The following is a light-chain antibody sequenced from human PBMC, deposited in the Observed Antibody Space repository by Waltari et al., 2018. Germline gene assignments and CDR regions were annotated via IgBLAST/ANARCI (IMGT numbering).Light chain of an antibody. CDR1: SSNIGRDL. CDR2: NNN. J-gene: IGLJ2*01. V-gene: IGLV1-44*01. Sequence: QSVLTQSPSASGTSGQRVTISCSGSSSNIGRDLVNWYRHLPGTAPKLLLYNNNRRPSGVPDRFSGSKSGTSASVAISGLQSEDEADYYCAAWDDSLNGVVFGGGTKLSVL. CDR3: AAWDDSLNGVV.